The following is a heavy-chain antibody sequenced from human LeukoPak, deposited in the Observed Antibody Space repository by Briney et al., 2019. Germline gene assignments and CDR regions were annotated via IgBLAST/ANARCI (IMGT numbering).Heavy chain of an antibody. CDR2: IYTSGNT. CDR3: ARGRGHMDV. J-gene: IGHJ6*03. D-gene: IGHD3-10*01. V-gene: IGHV4-61*02. Sequence: KASETLSLTCTVSGDSISNGNYYWTWIRQPAGKGLEWIGRIYTSGNTNYNPSLKSRVTMSVDTSKNHFSLKLSSVTAADTAVYYCARGRGHMDVWGKGTTVTVSS. CDR1: GDSISNGNYY.